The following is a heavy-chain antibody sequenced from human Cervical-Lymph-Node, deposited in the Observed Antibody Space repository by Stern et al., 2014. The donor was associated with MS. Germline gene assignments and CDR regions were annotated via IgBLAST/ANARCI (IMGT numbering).Heavy chain of an antibody. CDR2: MSFVGGNK. CDR3: MGVGDAMHV. Sequence: VQLEESGGGVVQPGRSLTLSCAASGFSLSNSGMHWVRQAPGKGLEWVAVMSFVGGNKEYGDSVKGRFSISRDMANNTLFLQMNSLRPEDTAVYYCMGVGDAMHVWGQGTTVIVSS. J-gene: IGHJ6*02. CDR1: GFSLSNSG. V-gene: IGHV3-30*03.